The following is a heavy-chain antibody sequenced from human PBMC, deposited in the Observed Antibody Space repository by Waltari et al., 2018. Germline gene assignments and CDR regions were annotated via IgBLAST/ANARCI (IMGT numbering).Heavy chain of an antibody. J-gene: IGHJ4*02. D-gene: IGHD6-19*01. V-gene: IGHV3-49*03. CDR1: GFIFGVDI. CDR2: IRSKAYGGTP. Sequence: EVQLVESGGGLVEPGRSLRRSCIGFGFIFGVDILCWFGQAPGKGLEWVSFIRSKAYGGTPQYAASVAGRFTISRDDSKSIAYLEMSTVSTEDTAVYYCSKEGRSGSYYFHYWGQGTLVTVSS. CDR3: SKEGRSGSYYFHY.